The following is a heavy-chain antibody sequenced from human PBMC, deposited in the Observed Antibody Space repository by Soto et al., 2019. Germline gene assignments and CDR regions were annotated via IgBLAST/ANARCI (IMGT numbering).Heavy chain of an antibody. V-gene: IGHV5-10-1*01. CDR3: TRDYSYGYYYYGMDV. CDR1: GYSFTSYW. J-gene: IGHJ6*02. Sequence: GESLKISCKGSGYSFTSYWISWVRQMPGKGLEWMGRIDPSDSYTNYSPSFQGHVTISADKSISTAYLQWSSLKASDTAVYYCTRDYSYGYYYYGMDVWGQGTTVTVSS. CDR2: IDPSDSYT. D-gene: IGHD5-18*01.